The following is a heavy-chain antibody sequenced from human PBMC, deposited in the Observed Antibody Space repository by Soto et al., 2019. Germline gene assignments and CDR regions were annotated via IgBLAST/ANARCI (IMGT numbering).Heavy chain of an antibody. J-gene: IGHJ4*02. CDR3: TRETYYYDSSGYYSRPNDY. Sequence: PGGSLRLSCAASGFTFSGSAMHWVRQASGKGLEWVGRIRSKANSYATAYAASVKGRFTISRDDSKNTAYLQMNSLKTEDTAVYYCTRETYYYDSSGYYSRPNDYWGQGTLVTVSS. CDR2: IRSKANSYAT. D-gene: IGHD3-22*01. V-gene: IGHV3-73*01. CDR1: GFTFSGSA.